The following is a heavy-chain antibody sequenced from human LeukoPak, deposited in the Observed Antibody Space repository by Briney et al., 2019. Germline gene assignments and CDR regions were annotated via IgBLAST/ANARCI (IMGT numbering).Heavy chain of an antibody. CDR2: IYPGDSDT. CDR3: ARKYSSSWWD. D-gene: IGHD6-13*01. Sequence: GESLQISSQGSGYSFTSYWIGWVRPMPGKGLEWMGIIYPGDSDTRYSPSFQGQVTISADKSISTAYLQWSSLKASDTAMYYCARKYSSSWWDWGQGTLVTVSS. CDR1: GYSFTSYW. V-gene: IGHV5-51*01. J-gene: IGHJ4*02.